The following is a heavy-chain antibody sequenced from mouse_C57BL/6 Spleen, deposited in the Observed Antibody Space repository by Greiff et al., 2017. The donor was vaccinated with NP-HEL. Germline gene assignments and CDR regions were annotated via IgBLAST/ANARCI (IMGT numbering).Heavy chain of an antibody. CDR2: IDPEDGDT. J-gene: IGHJ3*01. D-gene: IGHD1-1*01. CDR3: TYYGSSSWFAY. CDR1: GFNIKDYY. Sequence: EVQLQQSGAELVRPGASVKLSCTASGFNIKDYYMHWVKQRPEQGLEWIGRIDPEDGDTEYAPKFQGKATMTADTSSNRAYLQLSSLTSEDTAVYYCTYYGSSSWFAYWGQGTLVTVSA. V-gene: IGHV14-1*01.